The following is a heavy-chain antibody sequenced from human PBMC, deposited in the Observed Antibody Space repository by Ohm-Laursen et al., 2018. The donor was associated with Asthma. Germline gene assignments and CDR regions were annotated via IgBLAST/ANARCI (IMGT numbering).Heavy chain of an antibody. Sequence: SLTLSCASTGSSFSLYSIHRNRHAPGKRLQWVASISTASTFIYYADSVTGRFTSSRDTAKNLVYLQMDSLRVDDTALSYCARIGPEWELPGREYSLIHWGQGTLVTVSS. J-gene: IGHJ1*01. CDR1: GSSFSLYS. D-gene: IGHD1-26*01. V-gene: IGHV3-21*01. CDR3: ARIGPEWELPGREYSLIH. CDR2: ISTASTFI.